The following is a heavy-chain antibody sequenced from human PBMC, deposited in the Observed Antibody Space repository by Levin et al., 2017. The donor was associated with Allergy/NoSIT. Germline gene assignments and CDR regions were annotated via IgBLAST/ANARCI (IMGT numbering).Heavy chain of an antibody. V-gene: IGHV2-70*01. J-gene: IGHJ6*03. CDR1: GFSLSTSGMC. D-gene: IGHD3-9*01. CDR3: ARTKYYDILTRTEPYYYYYMDV. Sequence: QTLSLTCTFSGFSLSTSGMCVSWIRQPPGKALEWLALIDWDDDKYYSTSLKTRLTISKDTSKNQVVLTMTNMDPVDTATYYCARTKYYDILTRTEPYYYYYMDVWGKGTTVTVSS. CDR2: IDWDDDK.